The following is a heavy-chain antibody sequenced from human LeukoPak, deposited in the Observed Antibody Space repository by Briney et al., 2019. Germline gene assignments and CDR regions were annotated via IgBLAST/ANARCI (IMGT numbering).Heavy chain of an antibody. CDR1: GFTFSSRDW. CDR3: VGDSDYDSSGYLGYQADY. Sequence: PGGSLRLSCVASGFTFSSRDWMTWVRQAPGKGLEWVANIKQDGSEKNYVDSVKGRFTISRDNAKNSVDLQMNSLRAEDTAVYYCVGDSDYDSSGYLGYQADYWGQGTLVTVSS. CDR2: IKQDGSEK. J-gene: IGHJ4*02. V-gene: IGHV3-7*01. D-gene: IGHD3-22*01.